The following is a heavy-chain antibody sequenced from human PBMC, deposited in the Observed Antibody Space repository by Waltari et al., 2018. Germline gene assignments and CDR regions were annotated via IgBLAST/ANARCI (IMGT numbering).Heavy chain of an antibody. CDR3: VRGGYYYDSNGGYFQF. CDR1: VCVFAHHY. D-gene: IGHD3-22*01. J-gene: IGHJ1*01. Sequence: VQLVESGGGLVHPGGSLRVSCVVSVCVFAHHYLDLVRQAPGKAPEWVGRIANRANSDITEYPASMKGRFTISREDSKNLLFLQMTDLKSEDTAIYYCVRGGYYYDSNGGYFQFWGRGTLVTVSS. CDR2: IANRANSDIT. V-gene: IGHV3-72*01.